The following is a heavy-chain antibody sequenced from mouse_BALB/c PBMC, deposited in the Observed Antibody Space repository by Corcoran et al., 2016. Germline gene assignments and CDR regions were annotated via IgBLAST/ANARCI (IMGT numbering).Heavy chain of an antibody. D-gene: IGHD2-14*01. CDR3: ARTYYRYDERNSMDY. Sequence: EVQLQQSGPELVKPGASVKISCKTSGYTFTEYTMHWVKQSHGKSLEWIGGINPNNGGTSYNQKFKGKATVTVDKSSSTAYMELRSPTSEDSAVYYCARTYYRYDERNSMDYWGQGTSVTVSS. CDR2: INPNNGGT. CDR1: GYTFTEYT. V-gene: IGHV1-18*01. J-gene: IGHJ4*01.